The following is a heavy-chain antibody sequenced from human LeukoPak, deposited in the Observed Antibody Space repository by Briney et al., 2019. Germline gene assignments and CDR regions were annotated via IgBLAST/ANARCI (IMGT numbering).Heavy chain of an antibody. CDR1: GFAFNMFA. CDR2: LSRGGSTK. CDR3: ARQQRIRHCSEGVCTEGYYFDY. Sequence: GGSLRLSCAGTGFAFNMFAIDWVRQAPGKGLEWVSGLSRGGSTKNYADSVKGRFTISRDKSQNSVFLQLNSLRPEDTAVYYCARQQRIRHCSEGVCTEGYYFDYWGQGTLVTVSS. D-gene: IGHD2-15*01. V-gene: IGHV3-23*01. J-gene: IGHJ4*02.